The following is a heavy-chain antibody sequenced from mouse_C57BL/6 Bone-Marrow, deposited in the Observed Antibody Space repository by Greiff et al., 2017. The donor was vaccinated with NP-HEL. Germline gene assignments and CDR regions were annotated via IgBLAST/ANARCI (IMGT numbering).Heavy chain of an antibody. J-gene: IGHJ1*03. CDR1: GFTFSSYA. D-gene: IGHD1-1*01. V-gene: IGHV5-4*01. CDR2: ISDGGSYT. Sequence: EVMLVESGGGLVKPGGSLKLSCAASGFTFSSYAMSWVRQTPEKRLEWVATISDGGSYTYYPDNVKGRFTISRDNAKNNLYLQMSHLKSEDTAMYYCGRDAMVVAHWDFEVWGTGTTGT. CDR3: GRDAMVVAHWDFEV.